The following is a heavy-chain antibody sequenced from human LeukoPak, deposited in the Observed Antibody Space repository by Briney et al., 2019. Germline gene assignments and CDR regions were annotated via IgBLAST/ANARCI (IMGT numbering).Heavy chain of an antibody. CDR3: ARGFRDTAMFLDY. Sequence: GGSLRLSCAASGFTFSSYEMNWVRQAPGKGLEWISAISGSSSNVYYAASVRGRFTISRDNAENSLYLQLDTMRAEDTAVYYCARGFRDTAMFLDYWGQGTLVTVSS. V-gene: IGHV3-48*03. D-gene: IGHD5-18*01. J-gene: IGHJ4*02. CDR2: ISGSSSNV. CDR1: GFTFSSYE.